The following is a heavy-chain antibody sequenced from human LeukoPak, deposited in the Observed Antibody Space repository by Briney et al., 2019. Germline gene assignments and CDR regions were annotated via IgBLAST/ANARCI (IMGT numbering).Heavy chain of an antibody. CDR1: GGSISSYY. Sequence: SETPSLTCTVSGGSISSYYWSWIRQPPGKGLEWIGYIYYSGSTNYNPSLKSRVTISVDTSKNQFSLKLSSVTAADTAVYYCARQVPGLYDSSGYLEFDYWGQGTLVTVSS. J-gene: IGHJ4*02. V-gene: IGHV4-59*01. D-gene: IGHD3-22*01. CDR2: IYYSGST. CDR3: ARQVPGLYDSSGYLEFDY.